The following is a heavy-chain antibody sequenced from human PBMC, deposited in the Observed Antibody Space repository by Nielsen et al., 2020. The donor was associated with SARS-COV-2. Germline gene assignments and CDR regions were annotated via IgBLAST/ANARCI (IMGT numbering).Heavy chain of an antibody. J-gene: IGHJ3*02. D-gene: IGHD3-10*01. Sequence: GESLKISCKGSGYSFTSYWISWVRQMPGKGLEWMGRIDPSDSYTNYSPSFQGHVTISADKSINTAYLQWSSLQASDTAMYYCASQNNTYYYGQAFDIWGQGTMVTVSS. CDR2: IDPSDSYT. V-gene: IGHV5-10-1*01. CDR3: ASQNNTYYYGQAFDI. CDR1: GYSFTSYW.